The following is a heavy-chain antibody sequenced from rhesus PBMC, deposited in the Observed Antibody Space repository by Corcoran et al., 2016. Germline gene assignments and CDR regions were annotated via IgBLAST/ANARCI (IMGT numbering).Heavy chain of an antibody. J-gene: IGHJ4*01. CDR2: ISYSGGT. V-gene: IGHV4-122*02. CDR3: ARKVDWGDYYDY. Sequence: QVQLQESGPGLVKPSETLSLTCAVPGYSISGYYWSWIRQAPGKGLEWIGYISYSGGTSYNPSLKSRVTISRDTSRNQFSLKLSSVTAADTAVYYCARKVDWGDYYDYWGQGVLVTVSS. D-gene: IGHD3-34*01. CDR1: GYSISGYY.